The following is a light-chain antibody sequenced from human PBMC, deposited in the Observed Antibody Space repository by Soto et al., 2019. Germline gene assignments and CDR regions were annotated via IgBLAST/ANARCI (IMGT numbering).Light chain of an antibody. Sequence: EIVLTQSPATLSLSPGERATLYCRASQSVSSYLAWYQQKPGQAPRLLIYDASNRATRIPARFSGSGSGTDFTLTISSLEPEDFAVYYCQQRSNWPFTFGQGTRLLI. V-gene: IGKV3-11*01. CDR3: QQRSNWPFT. CDR2: DAS. J-gene: IGKJ5*01. CDR1: QSVSSY.